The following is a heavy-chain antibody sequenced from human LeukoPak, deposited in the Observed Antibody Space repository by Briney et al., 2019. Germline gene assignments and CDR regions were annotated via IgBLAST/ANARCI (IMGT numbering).Heavy chain of an antibody. V-gene: IGHV3-23*01. CDR1: GFTFSSYA. Sequence: GGSLRLSCAASGFTFSSYAMSWVSQAPGKGLEWVSAISGSGGSTYYADSVKGRFTISRDNSKNTLYLQMNSLRAEDTAVYYCARRALYYGDYFDYWGQGTLVTVSS. D-gene: IGHD3-3*01. J-gene: IGHJ4*02. CDR3: ARRALYYGDYFDY. CDR2: ISGSGGST.